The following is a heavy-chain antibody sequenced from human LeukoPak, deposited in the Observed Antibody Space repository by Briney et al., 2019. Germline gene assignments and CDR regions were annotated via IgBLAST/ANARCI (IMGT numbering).Heavy chain of an antibody. V-gene: IGHV4-30-4*01. CDR1: GGSISSGDYY. CDR2: IYYSGGT. D-gene: IGHD3-16*02. J-gene: IGHJ4*02. CDR3: ARESSYDYVWGSYRTTPDSYYFDY. Sequence: PSETLSLTCTVSGGSISSGDYYWRWLRQPPGTGLEGIGYIYYSGGTYYNPSLKCRVTISVDTSKNQFSLKLSSVTAADTAVYYCARESSYDYVWGSYRTTPDSYYFDYWGQGTLVTVSS.